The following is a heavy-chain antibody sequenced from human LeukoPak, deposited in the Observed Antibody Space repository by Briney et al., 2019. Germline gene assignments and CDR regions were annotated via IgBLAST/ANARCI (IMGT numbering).Heavy chain of an antibody. D-gene: IGHD2-2*01. CDR2: INHSGGT. CDR1: GGSFSGYY. Sequence: PSETLSLTCAVYGGSFSGYYWSWIRQPPGKGLEWIGEINHSGGTNYNPSLKSRVTISVDTSKNQFSLKLSSVTAADTAVYYCASRAAAARVDYWGQGTLVTVSS. CDR3: ASRAAAARVDY. V-gene: IGHV4-34*01. J-gene: IGHJ4*02.